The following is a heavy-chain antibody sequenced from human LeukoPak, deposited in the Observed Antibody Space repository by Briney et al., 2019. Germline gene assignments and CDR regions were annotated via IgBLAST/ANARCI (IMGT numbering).Heavy chain of an antibody. CDR1: GYTFANYG. CDR2: INIHNGYT. V-gene: IGHV1-18*01. D-gene: IGHD2-2*01. J-gene: IGHJ4*02. Sequence: ASVKVSCKSSGYTFANYGISWVRQAPGQGLEWMGWINIHNGYTNYAQMLRGRVSMTSDTSTSTVHMELRNLRSDDTAVYYCARNCYDWDYWGQGTLVTVSS. CDR3: ARNCYDWDY.